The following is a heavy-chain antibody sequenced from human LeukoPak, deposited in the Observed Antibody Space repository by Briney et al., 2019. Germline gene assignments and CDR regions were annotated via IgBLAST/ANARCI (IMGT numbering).Heavy chain of an antibody. CDR1: GGSFSGYY. J-gene: IGHJ6*02. Sequence: SETLSLTCAVYGGSFSGYYWSWIRQPPGKGLEWIGEINHSGSTNYNPSLKSRVTISVDTSKNQFSLKLSSVTAADTAVYYCARPRNRYCTNGVCYTGYYYGMDVWGQGTTVIVSS. V-gene: IGHV4-34*01. CDR2: INHSGST. D-gene: IGHD2-8*01. CDR3: ARPRNRYCTNGVCYTGYYYGMDV.